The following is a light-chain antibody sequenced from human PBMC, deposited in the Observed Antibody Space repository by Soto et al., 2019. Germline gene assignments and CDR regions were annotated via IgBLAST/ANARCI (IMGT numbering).Light chain of an antibody. CDR3: QQYNNWPRT. Sequence: EVVLTQSPGTLSLSPGESATLSCRASQSVSSDLAWYHQKPGQAPRLLIYGASTRATGIPARFSGSGSGTEFTLTINSLQSEDFAVYYCQQYNNWPRTFGQGTKVDI. CDR2: GAS. J-gene: IGKJ1*01. V-gene: IGKV3-15*01. CDR1: QSVSSD.